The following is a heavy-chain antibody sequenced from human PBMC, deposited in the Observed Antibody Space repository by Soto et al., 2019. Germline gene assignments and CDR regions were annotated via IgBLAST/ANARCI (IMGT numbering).Heavy chain of an antibody. CDR2: VTGRGGTT. J-gene: IGHJ3*02. CDR1: GFSFDSFA. V-gene: IGHV3-23*01. CDR3: ARDKGPAFDI. Sequence: EVQLLESGGGLVQPGGSVRLSCVASGFSFDSFAMNWVRQAPGKGLEWVSAVTGRGGTTYYRDSVKGRFTVSRDNSKNTVYLEMNCLRVEDTAVYYCARDKGPAFDIWGLGTMVTVSS.